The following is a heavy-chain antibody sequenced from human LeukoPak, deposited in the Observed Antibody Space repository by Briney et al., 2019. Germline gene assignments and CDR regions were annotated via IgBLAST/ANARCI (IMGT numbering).Heavy chain of an antibody. J-gene: IGHJ1*01. D-gene: IGHD1-26*01. CDR1: GFTFSSHA. V-gene: IGHV3-33*01. CDR3: ARDRLGAARGR. Sequence: PGGSLRLSCAASGFTFSSHAIHWVRQAPGKGLEWVAVIWFDGSNKYYVDSVKGRFTISRDNSKNTVYLQMDSLRAEDTAVYYCARDRLGAARGRWGQGTLVTVSS. CDR2: IWFDGSNK.